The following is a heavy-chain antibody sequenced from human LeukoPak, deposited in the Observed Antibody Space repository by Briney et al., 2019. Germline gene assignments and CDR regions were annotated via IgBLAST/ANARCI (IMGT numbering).Heavy chain of an antibody. J-gene: IGHJ5*02. CDR3: ARGPYDFWSGYYQNWFDP. Sequence: ASVKVSCKASGYTFTSYGINWVRQAPGQGLEWMGWITTYNGDTNYAQKVQGRITMTTDTSTNTAYMELRSLRSDDTAVYYCARGPYDFWSGYYQNWFDPWGQGTLVTVSS. V-gene: IGHV1-18*01. CDR1: GYTFTSYG. CDR2: ITTYNGDT. D-gene: IGHD3-3*01.